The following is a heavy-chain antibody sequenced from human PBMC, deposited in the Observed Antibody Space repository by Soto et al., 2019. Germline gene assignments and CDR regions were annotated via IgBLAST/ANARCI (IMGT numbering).Heavy chain of an antibody. D-gene: IGHD3-9*01. CDR2: MDPNSGNT. Sequence: ASVKVSCKASGYTFTSYDINWVRQATGQGLEGMGWMDPNSGNTGYAQKFQGRVTMTRNTSISTAYMELSSLRSEDTAVYYCARDYYDILTGYYPPFYYYGMDVWGQGTTVTVSS. CDR1: GYTFTSYD. CDR3: ARDYYDILTGYYPPFYYYGMDV. J-gene: IGHJ6*02. V-gene: IGHV1-8*01.